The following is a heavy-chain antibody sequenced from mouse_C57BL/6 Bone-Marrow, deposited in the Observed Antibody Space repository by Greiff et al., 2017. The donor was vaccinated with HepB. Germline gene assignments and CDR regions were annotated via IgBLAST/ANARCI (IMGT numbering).Heavy chain of an antibody. CDR2: INSDGGST. V-gene: IGHV5-2*01. Sequence: EVKVVESGGGLVQPGESLKLSCESNEYEFPSHDMSWVRKTPEKRLELVAAINSDGGSTYYPDTMERRFIISRDNTKKTLYLQMSSLRSEETALYYCSRQDGYYAMDDWGQGTSVTVSS. D-gene: IGHD2-3*01. CDR1: EYEFPSHD. J-gene: IGHJ4*01. CDR3: SRQDGYYAMDD.